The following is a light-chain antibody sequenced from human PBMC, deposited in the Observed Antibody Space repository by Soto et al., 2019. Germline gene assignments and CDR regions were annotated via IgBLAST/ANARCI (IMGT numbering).Light chain of an antibody. J-gene: IGLJ1*01. CDR2: AVH. V-gene: IGLV2-14*03. CDR1: TSDIGGYEY. Sequence: QSALTQPASVSGSPGQSITISCTGSTSDIGGYEYVSWYQQDPGKAPRLIIYAVHSRPSGVSNRFSGSKSGNTASLTISGLQAEEGADYHCSSYTPSSTYVFGTGTKVTVL. CDR3: SSYTPSSTYV.